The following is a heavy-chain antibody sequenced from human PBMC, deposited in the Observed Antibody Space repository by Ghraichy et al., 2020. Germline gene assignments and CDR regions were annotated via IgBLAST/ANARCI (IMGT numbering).Heavy chain of an antibody. J-gene: IGHJ4*02. CDR1: GGSFSGYY. CDR3: ARRSYYQYYFDY. V-gene: IGHV4-34*01. Sequence: ETLSLTCAVYGGSFSGYYWSWIRQPPGKGLEWIGEINHSGSTNYNPSLKSRVTISVDTSKNQFSLKLSSVTAADTAVYYCARRSYYQYYFDYWGQGTLVTVSS. D-gene: IGHD1-26*01. CDR2: INHSGST.